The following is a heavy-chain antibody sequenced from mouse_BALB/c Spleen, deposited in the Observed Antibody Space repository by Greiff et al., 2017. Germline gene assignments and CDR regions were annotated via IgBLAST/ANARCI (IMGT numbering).Heavy chain of an antibody. J-gene: IGHJ2*01. V-gene: IGHV5-6-5*01. CDR1: GFTFSSYA. D-gene: IGHD1-1*01. CDR2: ISSGGST. Sequence: DVMLVESGGGLVKPGGSLKLSCAASGFTFSSYAMSWVRQTPEKRLEWVASISSGGSTYYPDSVKGRFTISRDNARNILYLQMSSLRSEDTAMYYCARDAHYYGSSPFDYWGQGTTLTVSA. CDR3: ARDAHYYGSSPFDY.